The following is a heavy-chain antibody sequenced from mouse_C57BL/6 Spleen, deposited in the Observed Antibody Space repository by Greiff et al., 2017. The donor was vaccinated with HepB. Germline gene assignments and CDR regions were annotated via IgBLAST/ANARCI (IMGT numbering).Heavy chain of an antibody. CDR3: TRRCNPLYAMDH. CDR2: IDPETGGT. Sequence: VQLQQSGAELVRPGASVTLSCKASGYTFTDYEMHWVKQTPVHGLEWIGAIDPETGGTAYNQKFKGKAILTADKSSSTAYMELRSLTSEDSAVYYCTRRCNPLYAMDHWGQGTSVTVSS. V-gene: IGHV1-15*01. D-gene: IGHD2-1*01. CDR1: GYTFTDYE. J-gene: IGHJ4*01.